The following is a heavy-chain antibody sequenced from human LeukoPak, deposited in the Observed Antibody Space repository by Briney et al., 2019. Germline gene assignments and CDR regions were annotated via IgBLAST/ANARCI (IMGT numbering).Heavy chain of an antibody. J-gene: IGHJ4*02. Sequence: SETLSLTCTVSNDSINNYYWSWIRQPPGKGLEWMGYIYYTGNTNYNPSLKSRVTISLDTSENQFSLRLTSVTAADTAVYYCARKYNGYGGWIDYWAQGTLVTVSS. CDR2: IYYTGNT. D-gene: IGHD5-12*01. CDR3: ARKYNGYGGWIDY. CDR1: NDSINNYY. V-gene: IGHV4-59*01.